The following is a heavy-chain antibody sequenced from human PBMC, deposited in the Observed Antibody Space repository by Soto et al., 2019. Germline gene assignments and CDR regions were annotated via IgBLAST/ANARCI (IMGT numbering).Heavy chain of an antibody. J-gene: IGHJ6*02. CDR3: ARDDATYCGGDCYRYFYYGMDV. V-gene: IGHV1-69*13. Sequence: GASVKVSCKASGGTFSNHAISWVRQAPGQGLEWVGGIIPMFPTADYAQRFQGRVTITADDSTTTVYMELSGLRSEDTAMYYCARDDATYCGGDCYRYFYYGMDVWGQGTTVTLSS. CDR2: IIPMFPTA. D-gene: IGHD2-21*02. CDR1: GGTFSNHA.